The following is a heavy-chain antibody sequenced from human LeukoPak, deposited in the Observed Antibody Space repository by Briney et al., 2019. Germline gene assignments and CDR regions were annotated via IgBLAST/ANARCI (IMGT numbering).Heavy chain of an antibody. D-gene: IGHD5-12*01. CDR2: ISSSSSYI. J-gene: IGHJ6*02. V-gene: IGHV3-21*01. CDR1: GFTFSSYS. CDR3: ARDGGYDYYYGMDV. Sequence: GGSLRLSCAASGFTFSSYSMNWVRQAPGKGLEWVSSISSSSSYIYYADSVKGRFAISRDNAKNSLYLQMNSLRAEDTAVYYCARDGGYDYYYGMDVWGQGTTVTVSS.